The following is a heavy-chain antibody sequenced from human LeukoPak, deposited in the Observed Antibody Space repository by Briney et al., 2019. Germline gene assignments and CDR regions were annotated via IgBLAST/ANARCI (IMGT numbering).Heavy chain of an antibody. Sequence: GGSLRLSCSASGFRFSIYAVHWVRQAPGKGLEYVSAISSSGGSTYYADSVKGRFTISRDNSKNTLYLQMSSLRAEDTAVYYCTRGPSIAARYDAFDIWGQGTMVTVSS. D-gene: IGHD6-6*01. J-gene: IGHJ3*02. CDR3: TRGPSIAARYDAFDI. CDR1: GFRFSIYA. V-gene: IGHV3-64D*09. CDR2: ISSSGGST.